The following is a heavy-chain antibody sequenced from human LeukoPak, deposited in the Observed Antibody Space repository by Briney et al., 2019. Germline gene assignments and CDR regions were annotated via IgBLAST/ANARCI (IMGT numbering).Heavy chain of an antibody. CDR1: GGSISSSSYY. CDR2: IYYSGST. J-gene: IGHJ4*02. D-gene: IGHD3-10*01. V-gene: IGHV4-39*07. CDR3: ASDGAHGAWYFDY. Sequence: SETLSLTCTVSGGSISSSSYYWGWIRQPPGKGLEWIGSIYYSGSTYYNPSLKSRVTISVDTSKNHFSLKLSSVTAADAAVYYCASDGAHGAWYFDYWGQGTLVTVSS.